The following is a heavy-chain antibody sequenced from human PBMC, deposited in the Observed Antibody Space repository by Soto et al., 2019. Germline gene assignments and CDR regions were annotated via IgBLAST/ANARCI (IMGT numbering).Heavy chain of an antibody. CDR1: GGSISNYY. Sequence: QVQLQESGPGLVKPSETLSLTCTVSGGSISNYYWSWVRQPPGKGLEWIGYIFYIGTTNYNPSLKSRVTISLDTSKNQFSLKLRSVTAADTAVYYCVRGGGGYGNGTIDYWGQGTLVTVSS. D-gene: IGHD5-18*01. CDR3: VRGGGGYGNGTIDY. CDR2: IFYIGTT. J-gene: IGHJ4*02. V-gene: IGHV4-59*01.